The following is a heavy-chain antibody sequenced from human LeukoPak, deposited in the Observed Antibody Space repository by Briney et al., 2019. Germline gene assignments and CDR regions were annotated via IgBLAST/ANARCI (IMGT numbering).Heavy chain of an antibody. CDR1: GYNFSRFW. Sequence: GESLKISCRTSGYNFSRFWIGWVRLMPGKGLEWMGIIYPDNSETKYSPSFQGQVTISADKSISTAYLQWSSLKASDSAMYYCARMTFGLYFFDYWAQGSLVAVSS. J-gene: IGHJ4*02. CDR2: IYPDNSET. V-gene: IGHV5-51*01. D-gene: IGHD3-3*01. CDR3: ARMTFGLYFFDY.